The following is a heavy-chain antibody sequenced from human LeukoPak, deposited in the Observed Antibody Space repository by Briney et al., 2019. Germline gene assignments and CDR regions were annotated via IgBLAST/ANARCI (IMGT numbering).Heavy chain of an antibody. V-gene: IGHV3-7*03. D-gene: IGHD2-8*02. J-gene: IGHJ6*04. CDR3: ARADLSAGDYYYYYGMDV. CDR1: GFTFSSYW. Sequence: GGSLRLSCAASGFTFSSYWMSWVRQAPGKGLEWVANIKQDGSEKYYVDSVKGRFTISRDNAKNSLYLQMNSLRAEDTAVYYCARADLSAGDYYYYYGMDVWGKGTTVTVSS. CDR2: IKQDGSEK.